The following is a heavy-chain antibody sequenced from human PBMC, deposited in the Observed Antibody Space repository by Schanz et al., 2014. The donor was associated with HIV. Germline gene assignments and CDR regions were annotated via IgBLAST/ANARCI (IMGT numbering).Heavy chain of an antibody. CDR1: GYIFTSNG. CDR2: FIPIFGTT. D-gene: IGHD4-4*01. Sequence: QVQLVQSGAEVKKPGASVKVSCKASGYIFTSNGISWVRQAPGQGLEWMGGFIPIFGTTNYAQKFQGRVTITADESTSTTYLELSSLRSEDTAVYYCASQYSNYDSSRRYHWYFDLWGRGTLVTVSS. J-gene: IGHJ2*01. CDR3: ASQYSNYDSSRRYHWYFDL. V-gene: IGHV1-69*13.